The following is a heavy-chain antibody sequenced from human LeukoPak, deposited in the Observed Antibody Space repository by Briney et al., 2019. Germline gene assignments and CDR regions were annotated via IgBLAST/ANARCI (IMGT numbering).Heavy chain of an antibody. CDR2: IDIGGDNT. CDR1: GFTFSSHA. V-gene: IGHV3-23*03. J-gene: IGHJ4*02. D-gene: IGHD4-17*01. Sequence: GGSLRLSCTVSGFTFSSHAWGWVRQAPGRGLEWVSCIDIGGDNTYYGDSVKGRFTISRDNSKNTLYLQMDSLRAEHSAVYYCANEIRPNDYWGQGTLVTVSS. CDR3: ANEIRPNDY.